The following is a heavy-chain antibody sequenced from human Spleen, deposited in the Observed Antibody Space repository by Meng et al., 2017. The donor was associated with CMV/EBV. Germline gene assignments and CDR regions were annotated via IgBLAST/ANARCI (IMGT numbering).Heavy chain of an antibody. CDR1: GFTFDDYA. J-gene: IGHJ4*02. D-gene: IGHD6-13*01. CDR3: AKEYSSGWYYFDY. Sequence: GESLKISCAASGFTFDDYAMHWVRQAPGKGLEWVSLISWDGGSGYYADSVKGRFTISRDNSKNSLYLQMNSLRAEDTALYYCAKEYSSGWYYFDYWGQGTLVTVSS. V-gene: IGHV3-43D*03. CDR2: ISWDGGSG.